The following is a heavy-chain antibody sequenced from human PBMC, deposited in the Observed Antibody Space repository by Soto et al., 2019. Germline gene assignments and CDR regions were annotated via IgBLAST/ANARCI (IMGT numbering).Heavy chain of an antibody. J-gene: IGHJ4*02. Sequence: EVQLVESGGGLVKPGGSLRLSCAASGFIFSQYSMNWVRQAPGKGLEWVSSISSTGALMYYADSVKGRFTISRDDSHNALYVQMNSLRVEDTSVYYCARVRLARGITVACRIDYWCQGALVTVSS. D-gene: IGHD3-9*01. V-gene: IGHV3-21*02. CDR1: GFIFSQYS. CDR3: ARVRLARGITVACRIDY. CDR2: ISSTGALM.